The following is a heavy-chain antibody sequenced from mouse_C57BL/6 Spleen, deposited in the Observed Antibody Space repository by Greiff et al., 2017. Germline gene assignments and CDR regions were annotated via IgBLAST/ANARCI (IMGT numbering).Heavy chain of an antibody. V-gene: IGHV1-55*01. J-gene: IGHJ4*01. CDR3: ARRFYGKRAMDY. CDR1: GYTFTSYW. CDR2: IYPGSGST. D-gene: IGHD2-1*01. Sequence: QVQLQQPGAELVKPGASVKMSCKASGYTFTSYWITWVKQRPGQGLEWIGDIYPGSGSTNYNEKFKSKATLTVDTSSSTAYMQLSSLTSEDSAVYYCARRFYGKRAMDYWGQGTSVTGSS.